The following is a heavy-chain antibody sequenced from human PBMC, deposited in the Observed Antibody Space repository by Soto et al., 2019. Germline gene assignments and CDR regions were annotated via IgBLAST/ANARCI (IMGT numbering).Heavy chain of an antibody. CDR3: ARIAVRNTWFAP. CDR2: IYSSGYT. V-gene: IGHV4-4*07. CDR1: GGSMRDYY. J-gene: IGHJ5*02. D-gene: IGHD6-6*01. Sequence: QVQLQGSGPGLVKPSETLSLTCTVSGGSMRDYYCSWIRQPAGRGLEWIGHIYSSGYTNSIPSLRSRVTLSLVTSNTQSSLERRSVTGADSAVYYCARIAVRNTWFAPWREGTLGSVS.